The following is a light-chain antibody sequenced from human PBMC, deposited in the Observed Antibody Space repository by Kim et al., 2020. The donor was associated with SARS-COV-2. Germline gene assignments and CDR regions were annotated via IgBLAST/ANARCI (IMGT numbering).Light chain of an antibody. CDR2: AAS. Sequence: DIQMTQSPSAMSASVGDRVTITCRASQGISSYFAWFQQKPGKVPKLLIYAASSLQSGVPSRFSGSGSGTEFTLTISSLQPEDFATYYCLQHNSYPITFGQGTRLEIK. CDR3: LQHNSYPIT. V-gene: IGKV1-17*03. CDR1: QGISSY. J-gene: IGKJ5*01.